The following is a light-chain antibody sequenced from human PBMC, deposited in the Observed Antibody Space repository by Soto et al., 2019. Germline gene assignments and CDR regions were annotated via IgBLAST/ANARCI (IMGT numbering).Light chain of an antibody. CDR3: QQYNSYSLT. CDR1: QSVDNW. Sequence: DIQMTQSPPTLSASVGDRVTITCRASQSVDNWLAWYQQKTGKAPELLIYDAFSLKSGVSSRFSGSRSGTEFTLTISSLQPDDFATYYCQQYNSYSLTFGQGTK. V-gene: IGKV1-5*01. J-gene: IGKJ1*01. CDR2: DAF.